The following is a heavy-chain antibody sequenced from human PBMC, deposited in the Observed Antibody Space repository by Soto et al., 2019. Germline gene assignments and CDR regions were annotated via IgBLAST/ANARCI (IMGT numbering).Heavy chain of an antibody. D-gene: IGHD3-10*02. CDR1: GGTFSSYA. V-gene: IGHV1-69*13. Sequence: SVKVSCKASGGTFSSYAISWVRQAPGQGLEWMGGIIPIFGTANYAQKFQGRVTITADESTSTAYMELSSLRSEDTAVYYCARVFGELPDYYGMDAWGQGTTVTVSS. CDR3: ARVFGELPDYYGMDA. J-gene: IGHJ6*02. CDR2: IIPIFGTA.